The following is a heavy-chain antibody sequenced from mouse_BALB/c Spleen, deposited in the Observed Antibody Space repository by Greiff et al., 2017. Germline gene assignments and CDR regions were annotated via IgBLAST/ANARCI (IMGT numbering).Heavy chain of an antibody. D-gene: IGHD1-1*01. CDR3: TRWGGSSYDYFDY. Sequence: VQLQQSGAELVRPGASVTLSCKASGYTFTDYEMHWVKQTPVHGLEWIGAIDPETGGTAYNQKFKGKATLTADKSSSTAYMELRSLTSGDSAVYYCTRWGGSSYDYFDYWGQGTTLTVSS. J-gene: IGHJ2*01. CDR1: GYTFTDYE. CDR2: IDPETGGT. V-gene: IGHV1-15*01.